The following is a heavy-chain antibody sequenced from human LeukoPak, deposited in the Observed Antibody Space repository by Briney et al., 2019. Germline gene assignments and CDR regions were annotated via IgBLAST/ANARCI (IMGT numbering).Heavy chain of an antibody. Sequence: SETLSLTCTVSGGSISSYYWSWIRQPPGKGLEWIGEINHSGSTNYNPSLKSRVTISVDTSKNQFSLKLSSVTAADTAVYYCARIIPKRYFDWLNYYYYYGMDVWGQGTTVTVSS. J-gene: IGHJ6*02. CDR3: ARIIPKRYFDWLNYYYYYGMDV. V-gene: IGHV4-34*01. CDR2: INHSGST. CDR1: GGSISSYY. D-gene: IGHD3-9*01.